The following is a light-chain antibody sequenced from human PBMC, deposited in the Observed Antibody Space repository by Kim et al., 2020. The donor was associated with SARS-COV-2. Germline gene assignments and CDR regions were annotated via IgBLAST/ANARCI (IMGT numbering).Light chain of an antibody. J-gene: IGLJ2*01. CDR2: SNN. Sequence: GRRVTISCSGSSSNIGSNPVNWYQQLPGTAPNLLIYSNNQRPSGVPDRFSGSKSGTSASLAISGLQSEDEADYYCAAWDDSLNSVVFGGGTQLTVL. V-gene: IGLV1-44*01. CDR3: AAWDDSLNSVV. CDR1: SSNIGSNP.